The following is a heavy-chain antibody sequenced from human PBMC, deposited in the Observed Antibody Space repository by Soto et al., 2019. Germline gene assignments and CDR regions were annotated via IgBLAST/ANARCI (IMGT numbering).Heavy chain of an antibody. CDR3: TRDRAFSYGTVPY. Sequence: PGGPLRLSCTASGFTFGDYAMSWVRQAPGKGLEWVGFIRSKAYGGTTEYAASMKGRFTISRDDSKSIAYLQMNSLKTEDTAVYYCTRDRAFSYGTVPYWGQGTLVTVSS. D-gene: IGHD5-18*01. CDR1: GFTFGDYA. J-gene: IGHJ4*02. V-gene: IGHV3-49*04. CDR2: IRSKAYGGTT.